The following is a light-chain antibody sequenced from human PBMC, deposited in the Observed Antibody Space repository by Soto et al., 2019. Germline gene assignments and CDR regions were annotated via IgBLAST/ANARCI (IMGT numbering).Light chain of an antibody. V-gene: IGLV2-14*01. CDR3: SLYTTASTYV. Sequence: QSALTQPASVSGSPRQSITISCTGASSDVGGYTYVSWYQQHPGKAPKLMIYEVNNRPSGVSNRFSGSKSGNTASLTISGLQAEDEADYYCSLYTTASTYVFGTGTKVTVL. J-gene: IGLJ1*01. CDR2: EVN. CDR1: SSDVGGYTY.